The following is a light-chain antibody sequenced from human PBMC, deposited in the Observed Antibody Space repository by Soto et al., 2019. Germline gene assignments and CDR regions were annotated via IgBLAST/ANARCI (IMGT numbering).Light chain of an antibody. CDR2: DVS. V-gene: IGLV2-14*03. J-gene: IGLJ1*01. CDR1: SSDVGGYNS. Sequence: QTALTQPASVCGSPGQSITISCTGTSSDVGGYNSVSWYQHHPGKAPKLMIFDVSDRPSGVSSRFSGSKSGNTASLTISGLQAEDEADYYCSSYTTSSTPHYVFGPGTQLTVL. CDR3: SSYTTSSTPHYV.